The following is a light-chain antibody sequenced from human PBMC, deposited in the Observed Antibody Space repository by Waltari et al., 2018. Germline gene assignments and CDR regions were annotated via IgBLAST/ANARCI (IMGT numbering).Light chain of an antibody. CDR1: QSVSSY. CDR2: GAS. CDR3: QQRSNWPLT. J-gene: IGKJ4*01. Sequence: EIVLTQSPDTLSLSPGERATLSGRASQSVSSYLAWYQQNRGQAPRLLIYGASNRATVIPARFSGSGSGTAFTLTISTLEPEDFAVYYCQQRSNWPLTFGGGTKVEIK. V-gene: IGKV3-11*01.